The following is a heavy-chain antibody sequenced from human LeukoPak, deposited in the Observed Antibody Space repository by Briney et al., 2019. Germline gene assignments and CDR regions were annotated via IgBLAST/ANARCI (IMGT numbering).Heavy chain of an antibody. CDR1: GFTFSSYS. V-gene: IGHV3-30*04. J-gene: IGHJ4*02. CDR2: ISYDGKKR. D-gene: IGHD6-13*01. CDR3: AKDWSDYIAAAGTGTLDY. Sequence: GGSLRLSCAASGFTFSSYSMHWVRQAPGKGLEWVAVISYDGKKRFYADSVKGRFTISRDNSKNTLYLQMNSLRVEDTAVYYCAKDWSDYIAAAGTGTLDYWGQGTLVTVSS.